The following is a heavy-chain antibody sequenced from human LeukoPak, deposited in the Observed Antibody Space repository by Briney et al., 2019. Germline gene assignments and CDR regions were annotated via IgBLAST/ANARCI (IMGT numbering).Heavy chain of an antibody. J-gene: IGHJ4*02. Sequence: PGGSLRLSCAASGFSFSNYAMSWVRQAPGKGLEGVSGLSGSDGSTDGSTYYADSVRGRFTISRDNSKNTLYLQMNSLRAEDTAIYYCAKGLRGERLADFDYWGQGTLVTVSS. V-gene: IGHV3-23*01. CDR3: AKGLRGERLADFDY. CDR1: GFSFSNYA. D-gene: IGHD3-10*01. CDR2: LSGSDGSTDGST.